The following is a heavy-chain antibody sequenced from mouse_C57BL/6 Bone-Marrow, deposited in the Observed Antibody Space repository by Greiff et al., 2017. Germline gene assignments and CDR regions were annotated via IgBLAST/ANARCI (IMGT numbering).Heavy chain of an antibody. Sequence: VQLQQSGPELVKPGASVKISCKASGYAFSSSWMNWVKQRPGQGLEWIGRIYPGDGDTNYNGKFKGQATLTADKSSSTAYMQLSSLASEDSAVYISAIGGYDAWWADWGQGTRVTVSA. CDR3: AIGGYDAWWAD. V-gene: IGHV1-82*01. J-gene: IGHJ3*01. D-gene: IGHD2-2*01. CDR2: IYPGDGDT. CDR1: GYAFSSSW.